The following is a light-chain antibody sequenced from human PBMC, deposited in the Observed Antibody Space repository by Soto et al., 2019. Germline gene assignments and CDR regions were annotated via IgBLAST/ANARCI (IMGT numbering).Light chain of an antibody. J-gene: IGKJ1*01. CDR2: DAS. CDR1: QSISSW. Sequence: DIQMTQSPSTLSASVGYRFTITCRASQSISSWLAWYQQKLGRAPRLLIYDASTLESGVPSRFSGTGSGTEFTFSITSLQPEDFGTYYCQQCYMGWTFGQGTTGDNK. V-gene: IGKV1-5*01. CDR3: QQCYMGWT.